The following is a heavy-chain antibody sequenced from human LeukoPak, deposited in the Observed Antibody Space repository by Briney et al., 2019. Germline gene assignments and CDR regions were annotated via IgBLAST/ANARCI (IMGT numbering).Heavy chain of an antibody. CDR3: ARGRGWLRPFHFDY. D-gene: IGHD5-12*01. Sequence: SETLSLTCAVYGGSFSGYYWSWIRQPPGKGLEWIGEINHSGSTNYNPSLKSRVTVSVDTSKNQFSLKLSSVTAADTAVYYCARGRGWLRPFHFDYWGQGTLVTVSS. CDR2: INHSGST. CDR1: GGSFSGYY. V-gene: IGHV4-34*01. J-gene: IGHJ4*02.